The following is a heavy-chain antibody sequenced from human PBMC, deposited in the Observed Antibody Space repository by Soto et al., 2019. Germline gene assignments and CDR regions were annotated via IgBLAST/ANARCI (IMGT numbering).Heavy chain of an antibody. CDR2: IAISGDT. Sequence: EVQLVESGGGLVQPGGYLRLSCAASGFTFSDYDIQWVRQAAGKGLEWVSGIAISGDTNYAGSVTGRFTISIENARNSVYLQMNSLRAGDTAVYYCARERGTTGIWYFDLWGRGTLVTVSS. CDR1: GFTFSDYD. CDR3: ARERGTTGIWYFDL. J-gene: IGHJ2*01. V-gene: IGHV3-13*01. D-gene: IGHD1-7*01.